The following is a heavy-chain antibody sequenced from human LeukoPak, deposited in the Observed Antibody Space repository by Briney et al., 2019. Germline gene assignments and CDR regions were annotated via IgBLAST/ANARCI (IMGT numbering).Heavy chain of an antibody. CDR2: IIPIFGTA. J-gene: IGHJ4*02. CDR3: ALRRYYYVSSGYYPFDY. D-gene: IGHD3-22*01. Sequence: SVKLSCEASGGPFSSYAISWVRQAPGQGLEWVGGIIPIFGTANYAQKFQGRVTISADASTRTAYMEMCSLRSEDTAVYFSALRRYYYVSSGYYPFDYWGQGSLVTASS. V-gene: IGHV1-69*13. CDR1: GGPFSSYA.